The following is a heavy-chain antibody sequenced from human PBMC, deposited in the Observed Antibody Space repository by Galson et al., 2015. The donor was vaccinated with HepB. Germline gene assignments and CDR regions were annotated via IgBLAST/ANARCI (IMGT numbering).Heavy chain of an antibody. Sequence: SLRLSCAASGFAVSGRYMSWVRQAPGKGLEWVSVIYCGGTTYYAESVMGRFTISRDNSKNTVYLQMNSLRDEDTALYYCARGGLEGNNGAYGMDVWGQGTTVIVFS. D-gene: IGHD2-8*01. J-gene: IGHJ6*02. CDR2: IYCGGTT. CDR1: GFAVSGRY. V-gene: IGHV3-53*01. CDR3: ARGGLEGNNGAYGMDV.